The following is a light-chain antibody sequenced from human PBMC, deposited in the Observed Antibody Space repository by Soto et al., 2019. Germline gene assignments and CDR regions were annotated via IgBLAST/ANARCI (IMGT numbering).Light chain of an antibody. J-gene: IGKJ2*03. Sequence: EILLTQSPGTLSLSPGETATLSCRASQSVTSTYLAWYQQRPGQSPRLIIYGGSTRATGCPDRFSGGGSGTDFTLSISRLEPEDSAVYYCHCQQFDSSRIYSFGQGTKVEI. V-gene: IGKV3-20*01. CDR1: QSVTSTY. CDR3: QQFDSSRIYS. CDR2: GGS.